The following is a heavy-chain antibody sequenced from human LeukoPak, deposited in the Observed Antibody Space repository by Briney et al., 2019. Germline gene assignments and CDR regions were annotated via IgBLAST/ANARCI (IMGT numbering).Heavy chain of an antibody. V-gene: IGHV4-34*01. J-gene: IGHJ5*02. CDR2: INHSGST. CDR3: ARGRGTIFGVGLRFDP. Sequence: SETLSLTCAVYGGSFSGYYWSWIRQPPGKGLEWLGEINHSGSTNYNPSLKSRVTISVDTSKNQFSLKLSSVTAADTAVYYCARGRGTIFGVGLRFDPWGQGTLVTVSS. D-gene: IGHD3-3*01. CDR1: GGSFSGYY.